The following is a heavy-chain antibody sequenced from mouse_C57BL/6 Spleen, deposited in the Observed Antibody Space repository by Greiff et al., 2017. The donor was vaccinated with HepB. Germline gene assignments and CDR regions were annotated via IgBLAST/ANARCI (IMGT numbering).Heavy chain of an antibody. CDR2: IDPETGGT. CDR3: TRGVYYGNPYYFDY. CDR1: GYTFTDYE. J-gene: IGHJ2*01. Sequence: QVQLKESGAELVRPGASVTLSCKASGYTFTDYEMHWVKQTPVHGLEWIGAIDPETGGTAYNQKFKGKAILTADKSSSTAYMELRSLTSEDSAVYYCTRGVYYGNPYYFDYWGQGTTLTVSS. D-gene: IGHD2-1*01. V-gene: IGHV1-15*01.